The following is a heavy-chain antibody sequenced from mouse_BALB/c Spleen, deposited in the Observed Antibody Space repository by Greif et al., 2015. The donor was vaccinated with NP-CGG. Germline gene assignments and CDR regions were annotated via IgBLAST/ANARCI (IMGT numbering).Heavy chain of an antibody. Sequence: LQQPGSELVRPGASVKLSCKASGYTFTTYWMHWVKQRPGQGLEWIGTIYPDSGSAYYDEKFKSKATLTVDTSSSTAYMQLSSLTSEDSAVYYCTRAYYRYALDSRGQGTSVTVSS. J-gene: IGHJ4*01. CDR3: TRAYYRYALDS. CDR1: GYTFTTYW. CDR2: IYPDSGSA. V-gene: IGHV1S22*01. D-gene: IGHD2-14*01.